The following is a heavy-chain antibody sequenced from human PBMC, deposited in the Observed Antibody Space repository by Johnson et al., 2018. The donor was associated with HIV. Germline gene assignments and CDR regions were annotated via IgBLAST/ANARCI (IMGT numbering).Heavy chain of an antibody. J-gene: IGHJ3*02. CDR3: ARDSDSSSWYSEFDI. CDR2: IKSKTEGGKT. Sequence: VQLVESGGGLVQPGGSLRLSCAASGFTFSDYYMSWIRQAPGKGLEWVGRIKSKTEGGKTDYAAPVKGRFTISRDDSKHTLYLEMNSMRAEDTAVYYCARDSDSSSWYSEFDIWGQGTMVTVSS. CDR1: GFTFSDYY. V-gene: IGHV3-15*01. D-gene: IGHD6-13*01.